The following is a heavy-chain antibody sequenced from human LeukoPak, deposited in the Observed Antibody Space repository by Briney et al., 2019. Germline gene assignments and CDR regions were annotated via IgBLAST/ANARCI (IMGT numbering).Heavy chain of an antibody. CDR1: GYTFTNYD. CDR3: AREASSGAYNDY. CDR2: ITPYNGNT. V-gene: IGHV1-18*01. Sequence: GASVKVSCRASGYTFTNYDITWIRQAPGQGLEWMGYITPYNGNTNYAQELQGRVTMTTDTSTSTVYMELRSLRSDDTAVYYCAREASSGAYNDYWGHGTLVTVSS. D-gene: IGHD1-26*01. J-gene: IGHJ4*01.